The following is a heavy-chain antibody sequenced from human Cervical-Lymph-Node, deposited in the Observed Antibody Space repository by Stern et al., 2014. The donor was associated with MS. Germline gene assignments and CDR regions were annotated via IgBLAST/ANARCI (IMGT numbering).Heavy chain of an antibody. CDR2: MNRDGTIA. CDR3: VREYGGPNDF. V-gene: IGHV3-74*01. J-gene: IGHJ4*02. CDR1: GFAFSRDW. D-gene: IGHD4/OR15-4a*01. Sequence: VQLVESGGGLIQPGGSLTLSCAASGFAFSRDWMHWVRQAPGKGLVWFSRMNRDGTIANHADSGRGRFAAARDNARNTVYLHMNSLRAEDTAVYCGVREYGGPNDFWGRGTLVTVSS.